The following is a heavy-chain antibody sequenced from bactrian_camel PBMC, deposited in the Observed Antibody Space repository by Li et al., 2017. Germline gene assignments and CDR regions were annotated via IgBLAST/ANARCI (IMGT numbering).Heavy chain of an antibody. CDR1: GLSTDC. J-gene: IGHJ4*01. Sequence: HVQLVESGGGSVQAGGSLRVSCAASGLSTDCMGWFRQAQDKEREGVAGIASDGSTWYADSVKGRFTISKDDLKDTPYLQMNSLKPEDTAMYYCAADSVGRCRARGWVERPSVAAYDYWGQGTQVTVS. CDR3: AADSVGRCRARGWVERPSVAAYDY. V-gene: IGHV3S53*01. CDR2: IASDGST. D-gene: IGHD5*01.